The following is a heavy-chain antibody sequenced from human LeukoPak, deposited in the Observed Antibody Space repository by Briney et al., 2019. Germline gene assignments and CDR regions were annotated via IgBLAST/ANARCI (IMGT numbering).Heavy chain of an antibody. CDR2: IYHSGST. D-gene: IGHD2-15*01. Sequence: SETLSLTCTVSGYSISSGYYWGWIRQPPGKGLEWIGRIYHSGSTYYNPSLKSRVTISVDTSKNQFSLKLSSVTAADTAVYYCARVGCSGGSCYGPPTGWFDPWGQGTLVTVSS. CDR3: ARVGCSGGSCYGPPTGWFDP. V-gene: IGHV4-38-2*02. CDR1: GYSISSGYY. J-gene: IGHJ5*02.